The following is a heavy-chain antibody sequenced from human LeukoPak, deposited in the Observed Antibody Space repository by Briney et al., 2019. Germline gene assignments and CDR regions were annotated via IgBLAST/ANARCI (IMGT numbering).Heavy chain of an antibody. CDR1: GYTFTCYY. D-gene: IGHD3-10*01. V-gene: IGHV1-2*02. CDR3: ARALWFGIHFPFDY. CDR2: INPNSGGT. Sequence: GASVKVSCKASGYTFTCYYKHWVRQAPGQGHEWMGWINPNSGGTNYAQKFQGRVTMTRDTSISTAYMELSSLRSDDTAVYYCARALWFGIHFPFDYWGQGTLVTVAS. J-gene: IGHJ4*02.